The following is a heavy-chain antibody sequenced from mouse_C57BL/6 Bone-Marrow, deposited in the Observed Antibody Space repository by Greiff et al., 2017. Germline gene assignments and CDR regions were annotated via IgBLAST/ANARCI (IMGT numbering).Heavy chain of an antibody. CDR2: INPSTGGT. D-gene: IGHD1-1*01. J-gene: IGHJ3*01. V-gene: IGHV1-42*01. CDR3: ARKKEPVITTVVAPGFAY. Sequence: EVQLQQSGPELVKPGASVKISCKASGYSFTGYYMNWVKQSPEKSLEWIGEINPSTGGTTYNQKFKAKATLTVDKSSSTAYMQLKSLTSEDSAVYYCARKKEPVITTVVAPGFAYWGQGTLVTVSA. CDR1: GYSFTGYY.